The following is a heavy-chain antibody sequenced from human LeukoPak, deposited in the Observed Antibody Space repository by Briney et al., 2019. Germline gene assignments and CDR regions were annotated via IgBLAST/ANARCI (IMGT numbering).Heavy chain of an antibody. Sequence: SETLSLTCTVSGGSISSGCYYWSWLRQHPGKGLEWIGYIYNSGSTYYNPSLKSRVTISVDTSKNQFSLKLSYVTAADTAVYYCAMFSSSWINAFDIWGQGTMVTVSS. V-gene: IGHV4-31*03. CDR1: GGSISSGCYY. J-gene: IGHJ3*02. CDR2: IYNSGST. D-gene: IGHD6-13*01. CDR3: AMFSSSWINAFDI.